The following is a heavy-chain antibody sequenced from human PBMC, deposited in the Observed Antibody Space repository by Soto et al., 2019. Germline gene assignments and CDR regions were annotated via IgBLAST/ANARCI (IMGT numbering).Heavy chain of an antibody. CDR1: GFTFSSYA. CDR2: ISGSGGST. D-gene: IGHD6-6*01. V-gene: IGHV3-23*01. CDR3: AKDYSSSSGQMANDY. J-gene: IGHJ4*02. Sequence: EVQLLESGGGLVQPGGSLRLSCAASGFTFSSYARSWVRQAPGKGLEWVSAISGSGGSTYYADSVKGRFTISRDNSKNTLYLQMNSLRAEDTAVYYCAKDYSSSSGQMANDYWGQGTLVTVSS.